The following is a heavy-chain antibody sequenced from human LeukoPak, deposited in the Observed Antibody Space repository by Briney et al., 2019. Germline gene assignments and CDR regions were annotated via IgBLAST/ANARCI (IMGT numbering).Heavy chain of an antibody. CDR1: GYTFTSYG. CDR3: ARDPNIQYSSSWYWWSYHAPIYYFDY. D-gene: IGHD6-13*01. CDR2: ISAYNGNT. Sequence: ASVKVSCKASGYTFTSYGISWVRQAPGQGLEWMGWISAYNGNTNYAQKLQGRVTMTTDTSTSTAYMELRSLRSDDTAVYYCARDPNIQYSSSWYWWSYHAPIYYFDYWGQGTLVTVSS. J-gene: IGHJ4*02. V-gene: IGHV1-18*01.